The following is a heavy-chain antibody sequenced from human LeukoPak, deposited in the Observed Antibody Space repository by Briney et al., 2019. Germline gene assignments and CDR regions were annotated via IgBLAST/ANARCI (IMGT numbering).Heavy chain of an antibody. J-gene: IGHJ3*02. Sequence: SETLSLTCTVSGGSISSYYWSWIRQPPGKGLEYIGYIYYSGSTNYNPSLKSRLTISVDTSKNHFSLTLNSVTAADTAVYYCARAPGGYGSGSRGAFDIWGQGTMVTFSS. D-gene: IGHD3-10*01. CDR1: GGSISSYY. V-gene: IGHV4-59*01. CDR3: ARAPGGYGSGSRGAFDI. CDR2: IYYSGST.